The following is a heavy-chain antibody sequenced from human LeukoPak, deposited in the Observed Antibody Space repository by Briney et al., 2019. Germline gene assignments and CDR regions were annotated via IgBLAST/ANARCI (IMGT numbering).Heavy chain of an antibody. V-gene: IGHV1-69-2*01. CDR2: VDPEDGET. CDR1: GYTFTDYY. Sequence: GASVKVSCKASGYTFTDYYMHWVQQAPGKGLEWMGRVDPEDGETIYAEKFQGRVTITADTSTDTAYMELSSLRSEDTAVYYCATRGDLRPNLGYYYYMDVWGKGTTVTVSS. D-gene: IGHD3-10*01. CDR3: ATRGDLRPNLGYYYYMDV. J-gene: IGHJ6*03.